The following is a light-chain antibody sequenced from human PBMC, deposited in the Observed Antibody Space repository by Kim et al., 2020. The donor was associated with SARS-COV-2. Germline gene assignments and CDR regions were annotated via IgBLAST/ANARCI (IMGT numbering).Light chain of an antibody. CDR3: QQYGGSPWT. CDR2: GAS. V-gene: IGKV3-20*01. J-gene: IGKJ1*01. CDR1: HTISCKY. Sequence: PGERATPSCTASHTISCKYLAWYQPTPGQAPRVLIHGASSRATGIPDRFSGSGSGTDFTLTISRLEPEDFAVYYCQQYGGSPWTFGHGTTVDIK.